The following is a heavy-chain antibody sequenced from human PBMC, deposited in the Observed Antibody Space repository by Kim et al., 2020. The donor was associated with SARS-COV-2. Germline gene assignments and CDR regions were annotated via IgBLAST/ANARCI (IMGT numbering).Heavy chain of an antibody. CDR2: ISSNGGST. CDR3: VKDEDYGDYGY. D-gene: IGHD4-17*01. Sequence: GGSLRLSCSASGFTFSIYLMHWVRQAPGKGLEYVSAISSNGGSTYYADSVKGRFTISRDNSKHTLYLQMSSLRTEDTAVYYCVKDEDYGDYGYWGQGSLVTVSS. CDR1: GFTFSIYL. V-gene: IGHV3-64D*06. J-gene: IGHJ4*02.